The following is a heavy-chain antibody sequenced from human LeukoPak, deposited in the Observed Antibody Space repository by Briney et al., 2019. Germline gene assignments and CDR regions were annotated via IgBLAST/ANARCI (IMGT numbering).Heavy chain of an antibody. J-gene: IGHJ4*02. D-gene: IGHD6-19*01. Sequence: GASVKVSCKASGYTFTDYALHWVRQAPGQSLEWMGWITTGRGETRYSQEFQRRITFTRDTSASTVYMDLSDLRFEDTAVYYCARGGKQWRGGNYFDSWGQGTLVAVSS. CDR3: ARGGKQWRGGNYFDS. CDR2: ITTGRGET. CDR1: GYTFTDYA. V-gene: IGHV1-3*03.